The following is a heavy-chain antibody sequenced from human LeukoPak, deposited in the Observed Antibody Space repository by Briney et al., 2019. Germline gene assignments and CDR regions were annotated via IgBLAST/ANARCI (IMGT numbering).Heavy chain of an antibody. CDR3: VRDSDTSRGRDH. D-gene: IGHD5-18*01. CDR2: ISVVDGDT. Sequence: ASVKVSCKASGYTFTKYGISWVRQAPGQGLEWMGWISVVDGDTDYAQNLQARVTMTADISTSTVYMVLRSLTLDDTAEYYCVRDSDTSRGRDHWGQGTLVNV. J-gene: IGHJ4*02. CDR1: GYTFTKYG. V-gene: IGHV1-18*01.